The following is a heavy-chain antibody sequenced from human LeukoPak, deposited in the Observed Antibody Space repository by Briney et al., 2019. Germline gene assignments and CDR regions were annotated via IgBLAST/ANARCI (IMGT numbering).Heavy chain of an antibody. D-gene: IGHD6-19*01. Sequence: GGALQISCKGSGYSFTSYWIGWVRQVPGKGLEGMGIIYPGDSDTRYSPSFQGQVTISADKSISTAYLQWSSLKASDTAMYYCARIWSSSPTHFDYWGQGTLITVSS. CDR2: IYPGDSDT. J-gene: IGHJ4*02. CDR1: GYSFTSYW. V-gene: IGHV5-51*01. CDR3: ARIWSSSPTHFDY.